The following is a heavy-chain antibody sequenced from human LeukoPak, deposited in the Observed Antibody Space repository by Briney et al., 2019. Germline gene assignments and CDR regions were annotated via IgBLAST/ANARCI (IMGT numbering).Heavy chain of an antibody. V-gene: IGHV4-39*01. J-gene: IGHJ4*02. CDR3: ARHETGYYLY. CDR1: GGSISSSPYY. Sequence: SETLSLTCGVSGGSISSSPYYWGWVRQPPGRGLEWVGTISHSGDTYYNPSLRGRVTVSMDTSKNQFSLKLSSVTAADTALYFCARHETGYYLYWGQGTLVTVAS. CDR2: ISHSGDT. D-gene: IGHD3-9*01.